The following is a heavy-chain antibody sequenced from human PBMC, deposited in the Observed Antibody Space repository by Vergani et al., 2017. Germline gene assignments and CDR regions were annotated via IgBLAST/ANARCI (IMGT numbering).Heavy chain of an antibody. D-gene: IGHD7-27*01. Sequence: QVQMQESGPGLVKTSETLSLTCSASGAPISYWCWSWLRQPAGKGLEWIGRLCPSGSTNYKPSLKSRVTMSIDTSKNQFSLKLTSVTAADTAVYYCATGAGRFDIGGKGTLLTVSS. CDR1: GAPISYWC. CDR2: LCPSGST. V-gene: IGHV4-4*07. CDR3: ATGAGRFDI. J-gene: IGHJ4*02.